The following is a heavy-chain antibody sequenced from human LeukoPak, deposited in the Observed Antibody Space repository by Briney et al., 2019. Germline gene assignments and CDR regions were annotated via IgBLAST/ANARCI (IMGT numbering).Heavy chain of an antibody. D-gene: IGHD3-16*01. J-gene: IGHJ3*02. CDR1: EFTFSIYD. V-gene: IGHV3-23*01. CDR2: ISGSGCST. CDR3: AEYTGLGGPGAFDI. Sequence: GGSLRLSCAASEFTFSIYDMSWVRHARGKGLEGVSAISGSGCSTYYADSVRGRFNISRDNSKNTLYLQMNSLRAEDSAVYYCAEYTGLGGPGAFDIWGQGTMVTVSS.